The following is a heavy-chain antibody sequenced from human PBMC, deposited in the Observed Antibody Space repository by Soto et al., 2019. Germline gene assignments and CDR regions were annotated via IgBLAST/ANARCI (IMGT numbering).Heavy chain of an antibody. Sequence: GGSLRLSCAASGFIFTTYGMHCVRQAPGKGLEWVADISFDGSYTYYAESVKGRFTTSRDNSKNTVYLQMNSLRAEDTAVYYCAKGRGSYGGAYDYWGQGTLVTVSS. V-gene: IGHV3-30*18. CDR3: AKGRGSYGGAYDY. CDR2: ISFDGSYT. J-gene: IGHJ4*02. CDR1: GFIFTTYG. D-gene: IGHD1-26*01.